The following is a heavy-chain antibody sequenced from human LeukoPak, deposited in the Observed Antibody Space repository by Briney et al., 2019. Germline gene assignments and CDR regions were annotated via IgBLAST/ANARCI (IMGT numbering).Heavy chain of an antibody. CDR2: IIPIFGTA. D-gene: IGHD2-8*01. CDR1: GGTFSSYA. V-gene: IGHV1-69*05. J-gene: IGHJ5*02. CDR3: ARDRSNIVLMVYEENWFDP. Sequence: SVKVSCKASGGTFSSYAISWVRQAPGQGLEWMGRIIPIFGTANYAQKIQGRVTITTDESTSTAYMELSSLRSEDTAVYYCARDRSNIVLMVYEENWFDPWGQGTLVTVSS.